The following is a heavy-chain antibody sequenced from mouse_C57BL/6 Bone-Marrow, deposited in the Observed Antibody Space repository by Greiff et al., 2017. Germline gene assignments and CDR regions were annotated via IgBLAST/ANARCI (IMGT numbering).Heavy chain of an antibody. CDR2: IYPGDGDT. CDR3: ARWAYYYGSSFAMDY. J-gene: IGHJ4*01. D-gene: IGHD1-1*01. Sequence: VKLVESGAELVKPGASVKISCKASGYAFSSYWMNWVKQRPGKGLEWIGQIYPGDGDTNYNGKFKGKATLTADKSSSTAYMQLSSLTSEDSAVYFCARWAYYYGSSFAMDYWGQGTSVTVSS. V-gene: IGHV1-80*01. CDR1: GYAFSSYW.